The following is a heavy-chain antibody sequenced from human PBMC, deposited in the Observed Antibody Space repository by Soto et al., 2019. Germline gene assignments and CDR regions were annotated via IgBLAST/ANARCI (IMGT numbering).Heavy chain of an antibody. Sequence: GGSLRLSCAASGFTFSSYAMSWVRQAPGKGLEWVSAISGSGGSTYYADSVKGRFTISRDNSKNTLYLQMNSLRAEDTAVYYCAKQFRIFVPGGDDFWSGSQYYYYYYYMDVWGKGTTVTVSS. CDR3: AKQFRIFVPGGDDFWSGSQYYYYYYYMDV. CDR2: ISGSGGST. J-gene: IGHJ6*03. V-gene: IGHV3-23*01. D-gene: IGHD3-3*01. CDR1: GFTFSSYA.